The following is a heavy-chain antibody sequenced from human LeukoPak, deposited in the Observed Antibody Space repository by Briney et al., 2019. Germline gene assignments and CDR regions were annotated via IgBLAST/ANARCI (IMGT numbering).Heavy chain of an antibody. J-gene: IGHJ4*02. CDR3: ARGCGLGWAADY. Sequence: GGSLRLSCAASGFTVTSTYMSWVRQAPGKGLEWVSVIYTDGNTYYADSVKGRFTISRDNSKNTVHLQMNSLRVDDTAVYYCARGCGLGWAADYWGQGTPVTVSS. CDR2: IYTDGNT. CDR1: GFTVTSTY. V-gene: IGHV3-53*01. D-gene: IGHD3-16*01.